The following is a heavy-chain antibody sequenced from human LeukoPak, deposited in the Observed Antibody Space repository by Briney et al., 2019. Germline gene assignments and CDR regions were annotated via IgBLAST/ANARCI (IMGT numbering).Heavy chain of an antibody. Sequence: GGSLRLSCAASGFTFDDYTMHWVRQAPGKGLEWVSLISWDGGSTYCADSVKGRFTISRDNSKNSLYLQMNSLRTEDTALYYCAKDDSGSYYGDAFDIWGQGTMVAVSS. CDR1: GFTFDDYT. V-gene: IGHV3-43*01. D-gene: IGHD1-26*01. CDR2: ISWDGGST. J-gene: IGHJ3*02. CDR3: AKDDSGSYYGDAFDI.